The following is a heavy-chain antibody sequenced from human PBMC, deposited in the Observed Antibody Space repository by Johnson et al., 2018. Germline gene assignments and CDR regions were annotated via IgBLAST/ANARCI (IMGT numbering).Heavy chain of an antibody. CDR3: ARDSVAFHGTTYPHYYYMDV. CDR1: GFTLSSYT. Sequence: VQLVETGGGVVQXGNSXRLXCAASGFTLSSYTMHWVRQGPGTGLEWVAALSHDGRNRFYIDSVQGRFTISGDKSRNTLFLQMNSLRTEDTAVYYCARDSVAFHGTTYPHYYYMDVWGKGTTVTVSS. D-gene: IGHD1-1*01. V-gene: IGHV3-30*03. CDR2: LSHDGRNR. J-gene: IGHJ6*03.